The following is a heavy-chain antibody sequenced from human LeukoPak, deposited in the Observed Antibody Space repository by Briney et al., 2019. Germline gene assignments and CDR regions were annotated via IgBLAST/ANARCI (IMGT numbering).Heavy chain of an antibody. CDR1: GFTFSSYG. Sequence: GRSLRLSCAASGFTFSSYGMHWVRQAPGKGLEWVAVIWYDGSNKYYADSVKGRFTIPRDNSKNTLYLQMNSLRAEDTAVYYCAKANPRLLWFGEDWGQGTLVTVSS. J-gene: IGHJ4*02. CDR2: IWYDGSNK. CDR3: AKANPRLLWFGED. V-gene: IGHV3-33*06. D-gene: IGHD3-10*01.